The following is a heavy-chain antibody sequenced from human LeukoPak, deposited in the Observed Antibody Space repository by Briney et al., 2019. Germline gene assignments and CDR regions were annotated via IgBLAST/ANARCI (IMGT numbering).Heavy chain of an antibody. CDR3: ATSGYAGWANNY. D-gene: IGHD5-12*01. CDR2: INHSGTT. J-gene: IGHJ4*02. CDR1: GVSFSGYY. Sequence: SETLSLTCAVYGVSFSGYYWTWIRKPPGKGLQWIGEINHSGTTNYNPSLKSRVTISVDTSKNQFSLKLSSVTAADTAVYYCATSGYAGWANNYWGQGTLVTVSS. V-gene: IGHV4-34*01.